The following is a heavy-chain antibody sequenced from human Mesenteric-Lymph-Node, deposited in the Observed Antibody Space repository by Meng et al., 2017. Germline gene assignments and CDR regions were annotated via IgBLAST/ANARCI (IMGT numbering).Heavy chain of an antibody. Sequence: QVALQQWGAGLLKPSVTLSLPWAVYGGSFSGYYWSWIRQPPGKGLEWIGEINHSGSTNYNPSLKSRVTISVDTSKNQFSLKLSSVTAADTAVYYCARGGISSYGYNDWFDPWGQGTLVTVSS. V-gene: IGHV4-34*01. J-gene: IGHJ5*02. CDR1: GGSFSGYY. CDR2: INHSGST. CDR3: ARGGISSYGYNDWFDP. D-gene: IGHD5-18*01.